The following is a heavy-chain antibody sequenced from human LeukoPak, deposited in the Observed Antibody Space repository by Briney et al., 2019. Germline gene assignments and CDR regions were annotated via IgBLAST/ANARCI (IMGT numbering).Heavy chain of an antibody. Sequence: GGSLRLSCAASGFTFRSYAMHWVRQAPGKGLEWVAFISYDGSNNYYAVSVKGRFTISRDNSKNTLYLQMNSLRAEDTAVYFCAREVGGAAFDIWGQGTMVTVSS. D-gene: IGHD1-26*01. J-gene: IGHJ3*02. V-gene: IGHV3-30*04. CDR2: ISYDGSNN. CDR1: GFTFRSYA. CDR3: AREVGGAAFDI.